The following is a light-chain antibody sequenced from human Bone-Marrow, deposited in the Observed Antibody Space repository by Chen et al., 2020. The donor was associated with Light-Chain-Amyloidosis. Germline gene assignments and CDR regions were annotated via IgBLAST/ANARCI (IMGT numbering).Light chain of an antibody. J-gene: IGKJ5*01. Sequence: DIQMTQSPSSLSASVGDRVTITCRASQRISNYLNWYQQKPGKATKLLIHAASTLQSGVPLRFSGSGSVTDFILTISSVQPEDFAMYYCQQSYSMSSITFGQGTRLEIK. CDR1: QRISNY. CDR2: AAS. V-gene: IGKV1-39*01. CDR3: QQSYSMSSIT.